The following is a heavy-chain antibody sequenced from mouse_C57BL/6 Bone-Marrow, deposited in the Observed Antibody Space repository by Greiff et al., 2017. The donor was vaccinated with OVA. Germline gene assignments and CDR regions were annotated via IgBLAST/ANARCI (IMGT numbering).Heavy chain of an antibody. Sequence: VQLKESGPGLVKPSQSLSLTCSVTGYSITSGYYWNWIRQFPGNKLEWMGYISYDGSNNYNPSLKNRISITRDTSKNQFFLKLNSVTTEDTATYYCARDLYYAKGGFAYWGQGTLVTVSA. V-gene: IGHV3-6*01. D-gene: IGHD2-1*01. CDR1: GYSITSGYY. CDR3: ARDLYYAKGGFAY. J-gene: IGHJ3*01. CDR2: ISYDGSN.